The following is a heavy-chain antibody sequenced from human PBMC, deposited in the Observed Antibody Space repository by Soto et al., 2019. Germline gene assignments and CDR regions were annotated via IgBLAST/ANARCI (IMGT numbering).Heavy chain of an antibody. CDR1: GGSISNYY. D-gene: IGHD6-13*01. CDR3: AREIYTTIWYAWFDP. V-gene: IGHV4-59*01. J-gene: IGHJ5*02. CDR2: INYSGIT. Sequence: SETLSLTCTVSGGSISNYYWSWIRLPPGKGLEWIGYINYSGITNYNPSLKSRVTISVDTSKNQFSLKLNSVTAADTAVYYCAREIYTTIWYAWFDPWGQGTMVTASS.